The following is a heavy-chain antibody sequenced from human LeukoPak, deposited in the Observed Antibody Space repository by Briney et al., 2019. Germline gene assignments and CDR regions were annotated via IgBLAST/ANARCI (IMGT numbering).Heavy chain of an antibody. Sequence: GGSLRLSCAASGFTFSSYSMNWVRQAPGKGLEWVSSISSSSSYIYYADSVKGRFTISRDNAKNSLYLQMNSLRAEDTAVYYCAKDRSGLYYYDSSGYASWGQGTLVTVSS. CDR3: AKDRSGLYYYDSSGYAS. D-gene: IGHD3-22*01. CDR2: ISSSSSYI. V-gene: IGHV3-21*04. J-gene: IGHJ5*02. CDR1: GFTFSSYS.